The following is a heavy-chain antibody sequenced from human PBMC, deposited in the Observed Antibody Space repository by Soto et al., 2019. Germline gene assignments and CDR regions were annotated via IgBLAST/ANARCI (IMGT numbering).Heavy chain of an antibody. Sequence: ASVKVSCKASGYTFTSYAMHWVRQAPGQRPEWMGWINAGNGNTKYSQKFQGRVTITRDTSASTAYMELSSLRSEDTAVYYCARDPSHLGYCSGGSCYSLAFDIWGQGAMVTVSS. CDR3: ARDPSHLGYCSGGSCYSLAFDI. J-gene: IGHJ3*02. V-gene: IGHV1-3*01. D-gene: IGHD2-15*01. CDR2: INAGNGNT. CDR1: GYTFTSYA.